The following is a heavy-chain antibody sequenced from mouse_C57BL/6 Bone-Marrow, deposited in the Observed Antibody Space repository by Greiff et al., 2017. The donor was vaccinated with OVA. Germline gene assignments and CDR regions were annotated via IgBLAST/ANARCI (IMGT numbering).Heavy chain of an antibody. D-gene: IGHD4-1*01. CDR3: ARKETGRGDYFDY. CDR2: IHPNSGST. J-gene: IGHJ2*01. Sequence: QVQLQQPGAELVKPGASVKLSCKASGYTFTSYWMHWVKQRPGQGLEWIGMIHPNSGSTNYNEKFKSKATLTVDKSSSTAYVQLSSLTSEDSAVYYCARKETGRGDYFDYWGQGTTLTVSS. V-gene: IGHV1-64*01. CDR1: GYTFTSYW.